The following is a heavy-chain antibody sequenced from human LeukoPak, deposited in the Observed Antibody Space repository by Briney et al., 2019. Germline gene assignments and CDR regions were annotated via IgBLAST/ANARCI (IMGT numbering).Heavy chain of an antibody. Sequence: QPGGSLRLSCAASGFTFSRYEMNWVCQAPGKGLEWVSYISSSGSTIYYADSVQGRFNISRDNSKNSLYLQMNSLRADDTAVYCCAREPRYSYGLNGMDVWGQGTTVTVSS. D-gene: IGHD5-18*01. CDR1: GFTFSRYE. V-gene: IGHV3-48*03. CDR3: AREPRYSYGLNGMDV. J-gene: IGHJ6*02. CDR2: ISSSGSTI.